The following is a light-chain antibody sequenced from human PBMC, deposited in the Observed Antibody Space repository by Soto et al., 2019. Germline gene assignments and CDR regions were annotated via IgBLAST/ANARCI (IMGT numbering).Light chain of an antibody. V-gene: IGLV1-44*01. CDR2: GSD. J-gene: IGLJ1*01. CDR1: SSNIGTHT. CDR3: EAWDGSLNGLYV. Sequence: QSVLTQPPSASGTPGQRVTISCSGSSSNIGTHTVNWYQQLPGTAPKLLIYGSDQRPSGVPDRFSGSKSGTSASLTISGLQSEAEADYDCEAWDGSLNGLYVFGTGTKLTVL.